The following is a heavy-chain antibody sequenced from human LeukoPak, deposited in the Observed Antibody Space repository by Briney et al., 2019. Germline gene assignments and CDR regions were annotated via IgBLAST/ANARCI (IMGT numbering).Heavy chain of an antibody. V-gene: IGHV1-69*13. D-gene: IGHD5-24*01. J-gene: IGHJ6*02. CDR2: IIPIFGTA. Sequence: ASVKVSCKASGGTFSSYAISWVRQAPGQGLEWMGGIIPIFGTANYAQKFQGRVTITADESTSTAYMELSSLRSEDTAVYYCARGGPATIVQYYYYYYGMDVWGQGTTVTVSS. CDR1: GGTFSSYA. CDR3: ARGGPATIVQYYYYYYGMDV.